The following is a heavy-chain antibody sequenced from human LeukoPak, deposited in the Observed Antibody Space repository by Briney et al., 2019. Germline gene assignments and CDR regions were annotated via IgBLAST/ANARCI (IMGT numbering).Heavy chain of an antibody. CDR2: ISSNGGST. CDR3: ARMTLYGSGTVH. D-gene: IGHD3-10*01. J-gene: IGHJ4*02. CDR1: GFTFCNYW. Sequence: GGSLRLSCAASGFTFCNYWMHWVRQAPGKGLEYVSGISSNGGSTWYAGSVKGRFTISRDNSKNTVNLQLGSLRIEDTAVYHCARMTLYGSGTVHWGQGILVTVSS. V-gene: IGHV3-64*02.